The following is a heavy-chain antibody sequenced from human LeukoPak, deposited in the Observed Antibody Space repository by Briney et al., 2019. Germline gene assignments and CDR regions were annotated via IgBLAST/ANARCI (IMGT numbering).Heavy chain of an antibody. CDR3: ARGGTMVLY. Sequence: SETLSLTCTVSGYSISSGYYWGWIRQPPGKGLEWIGSIYHSGSTYYNPSLKSRVTISVDTSKNQFPLKLSSVTAADTAVYYCARGGTMVLYWGQGTLVTVSS. V-gene: IGHV4-38-2*02. J-gene: IGHJ4*02. CDR1: GYSISSGYY. CDR2: IYHSGST. D-gene: IGHD3-10*01.